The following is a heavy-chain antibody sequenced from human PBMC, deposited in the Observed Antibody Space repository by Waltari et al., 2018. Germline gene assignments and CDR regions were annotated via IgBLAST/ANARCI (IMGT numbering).Heavy chain of an antibody. CDR1: GGSITNFEYY. CDR2: IYYSGST. D-gene: IGHD3-10*01. Sequence: QLQLQESGPGLVKPSETLSLTCSVSGGSITNFEYYWAWIRQPPGKGPEWIGSIYYSGSTYYNPSLKSRVTLSVDTSKNQFSLMLNSVTAADTAVYFCAREGLNRSYYLFDQWGQGTLVTVSS. V-gene: IGHV4-39*07. CDR3: AREGLNRSYYLFDQ. J-gene: IGHJ4*02.